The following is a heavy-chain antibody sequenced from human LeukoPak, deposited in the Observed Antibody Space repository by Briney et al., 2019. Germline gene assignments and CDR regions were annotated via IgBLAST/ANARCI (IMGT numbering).Heavy chain of an antibody. J-gene: IGHJ4*02. V-gene: IGHV1-69*06. CDR3: AMGVGAPEDLAVAADFDY. CDR2: SIPIFGTA. CDR1: GGTFSSYV. D-gene: IGHD6-19*01. Sequence: SVKVSCKASGGTFSSYVINWVRQAPGQGLEWMGESIPIFGTANYAQKFQGRVTITADKSTSTAYMELSSLRSEDTAVYYCAMGVGAPEDLAVAADFDYWGQGTLVTVSS.